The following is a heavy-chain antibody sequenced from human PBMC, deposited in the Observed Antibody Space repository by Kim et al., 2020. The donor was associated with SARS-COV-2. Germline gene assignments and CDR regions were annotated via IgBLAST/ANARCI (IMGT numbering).Heavy chain of an antibody. V-gene: IGHV4-34*01. D-gene: IGHD4-17*01. CDR3: AGDLPVTTFFYYYYGMDV. CDR2: INHSGST. Sequence: SETLSLTCAVYGGSFSGYYWSWIRQPPGKGLEWIGEINHSGSTNYNPSLKSRVTMSVDTSKNQFSLKLSSVTAADTAVYSCAGDLPVTTFFYYYYGMDVWGQGTTVTVSS. J-gene: IGHJ6*02. CDR1: GGSFSGYY.